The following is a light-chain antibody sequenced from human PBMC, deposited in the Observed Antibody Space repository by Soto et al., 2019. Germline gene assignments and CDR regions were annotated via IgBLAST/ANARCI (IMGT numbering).Light chain of an antibody. Sequence: IQMTQSPSSLSASVGDRVTISCWASQGISSYLAWYQQKPGKAPKLLIYAASTLQSGVPSRFSGSGSGTEFTLTISSLQPEDFATYYCLCYITYPWTFGQGTKVDIK. CDR1: QGISSY. CDR2: AAS. CDR3: LCYITYPWT. V-gene: IGKV1-9*01. J-gene: IGKJ1*01.